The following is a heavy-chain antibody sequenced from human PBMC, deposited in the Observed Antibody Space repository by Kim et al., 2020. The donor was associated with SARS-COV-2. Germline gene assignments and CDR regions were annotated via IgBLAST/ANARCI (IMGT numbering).Heavy chain of an antibody. V-gene: IGHV3-30-3*01. J-gene: IGHJ4*02. D-gene: IGHD1-26*01. Sequence: GGSLRLSCAASGFTFSSYAMHWVRQAPGKGLEWVAVISYDGSNKYYADSVKGRFTISRDNSKNTLYLQMNSLRAEDTAVYYCASLIGSHLEEDDYWGQGTLVTVSS. CDR2: ISYDGSNK. CDR3: ASLIGSHLEEDDY. CDR1: GFTFSSYA.